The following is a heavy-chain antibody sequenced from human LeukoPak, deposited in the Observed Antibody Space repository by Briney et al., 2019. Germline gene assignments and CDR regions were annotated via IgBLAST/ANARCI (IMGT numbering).Heavy chain of an antibody. J-gene: IGHJ6*02. CDR2: VTESGDNT. V-gene: IGHV3-23*01. CDR1: GFTFSRHA. D-gene: IGHD6-13*01. Sequence: PGGSLRLSCAASGFTFSRHAMSWVRQAPGKGLGWVSAVTESGDNTFYADSVRGRSTISRDNSKNTLYLHMNSLRAEDSAIYYCAKDQAADDPNFYYAMDVWGQGTTVTVSS. CDR3: AKDQAADDPNFYYAMDV.